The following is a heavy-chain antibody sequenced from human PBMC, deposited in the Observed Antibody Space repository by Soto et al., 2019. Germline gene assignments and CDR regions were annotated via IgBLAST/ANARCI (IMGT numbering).Heavy chain of an antibody. V-gene: IGHV3-30*18. CDR2: ISYDGGDK. CDR1: GFTFSSYG. D-gene: IGHD6-13*01. J-gene: IGHJ4*02. Sequence: GGSLRLSCAASGFTFSSYGMHWDRHAPGKGLEWVAVISYDGGDKHYADSVKGRFTISRDNSKNTLYLQMNSLRAEDTAEYYCAKDEDIAAAAYYFDYWGQGTLVTVSS. CDR3: AKDEDIAAAAYYFDY.